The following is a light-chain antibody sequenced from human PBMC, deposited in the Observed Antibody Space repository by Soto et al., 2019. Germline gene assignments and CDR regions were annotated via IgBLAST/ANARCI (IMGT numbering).Light chain of an antibody. V-gene: IGKV1-5*01. CDR1: RSISRW. Sequence: DIQMTQSPSTLSASVGDRVIITCRAGRSISRWLAWYQQKPGKAPKLLIYDASSLESGVPPRFSGSGSGTEFTLTISSLQPDDFATYYCQQYNNYWTFGQGTKVDIK. CDR3: QQYNNYWT. J-gene: IGKJ1*01. CDR2: DAS.